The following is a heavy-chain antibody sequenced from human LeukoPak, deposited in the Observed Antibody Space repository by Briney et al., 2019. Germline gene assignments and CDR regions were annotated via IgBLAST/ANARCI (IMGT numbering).Heavy chain of an antibody. D-gene: IGHD1-7*01. V-gene: IGHV5-51*01. CDR1: GYSFTSYW. CDR3: ARQYNWNYGSRYYYYMDV. Sequence: GESLKISCKGSGYSFTSYWIGWVRQMPGKGLEWMGIIYPGDSDTRYSPSFQGQVTISADKSISTAYLQWSSLKASDTAMYYCARQYNWNYGSRYYYYMDVWGKGTTVTVSS. J-gene: IGHJ6*03. CDR2: IYPGDSDT.